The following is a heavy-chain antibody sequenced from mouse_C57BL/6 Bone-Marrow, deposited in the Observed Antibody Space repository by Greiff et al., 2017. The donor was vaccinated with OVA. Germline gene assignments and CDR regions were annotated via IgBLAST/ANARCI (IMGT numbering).Heavy chain of an antibody. CDR2: INPNNGGT. D-gene: IGHD1-1*01. J-gene: IGHJ1*03. V-gene: IGHV1-26*01. Sequence: VQLQQSGPELVKPGASVKISCKASGYTFTDYYMNWVKQSHGKSLEWIGDINPNNGGTSYNQKFKGKATLTVDKSSTAYMELRSLTSEDSAVYYCARPTVVHWYFDVWGTGTTVTVSS. CDR3: ARPTVVHWYFDV. CDR1: GYTFTDYY.